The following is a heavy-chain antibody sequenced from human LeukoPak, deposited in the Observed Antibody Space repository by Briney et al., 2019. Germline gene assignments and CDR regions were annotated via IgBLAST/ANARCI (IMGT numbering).Heavy chain of an antibody. V-gene: IGHV3-23*01. CDR2: VSGGGDST. CDR1: GFTFSNYA. Sequence: PGGSLRLSCAASGFTFSNYAMSWVRQAPGRGLEWVSAVSGGGDSTYYADSVKGRFTISRDNSRNTVYLQMSSLRAEDTALNYCAKDSAHSYYHGSGSYYQFWGQGTLVTVSS. D-gene: IGHD3-10*01. J-gene: IGHJ4*02. CDR3: AKDSAHSYYHGSGSYYQF.